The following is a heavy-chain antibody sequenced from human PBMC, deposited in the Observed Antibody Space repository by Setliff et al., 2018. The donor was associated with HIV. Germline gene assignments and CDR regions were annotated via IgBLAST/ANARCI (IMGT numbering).Heavy chain of an antibody. CDR3: ARVATGPESFDI. CDR2: IYHSGST. CDR1: GGSISGYF. J-gene: IGHJ3*02. V-gene: IGHV4-59*01. Sequence: SETLSLTCTVSGGSISGYFWNWIRQPPGKGLEWIGYIYHSGSTNYNPSLESRVTISVDTSKNQFSLKLSSVTAADTAVYYCARVATGPESFDIWGQGTMVTVSS. D-gene: IGHD3-9*01.